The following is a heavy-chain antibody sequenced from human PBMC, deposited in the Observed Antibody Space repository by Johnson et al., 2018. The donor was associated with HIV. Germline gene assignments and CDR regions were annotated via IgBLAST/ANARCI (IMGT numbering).Heavy chain of an antibody. CDR1: GFTFDDYA. CDR2: ISWNSGSI. D-gene: IGHD6-6*01. CDR3: AKDINGGLEYSSSSERFSGAFDI. J-gene: IGHJ3*02. Sequence: HLVESGGGLVQPGRSLRLSCAASGFTFDDYAMHWVRQAPGKGLEWVSGISWNSGSIGYADSVKGRFTISRDNDKNSLYLQMNSLRAEDTALYYCAKDINGGLEYSSSSERFSGAFDIWGQGTMVTVSS. V-gene: IGHV3-9*01.